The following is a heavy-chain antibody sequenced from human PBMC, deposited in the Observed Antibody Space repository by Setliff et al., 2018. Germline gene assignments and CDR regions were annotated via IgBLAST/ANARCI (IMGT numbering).Heavy chain of an antibody. J-gene: IGHJ3*02. Sequence: PSETLSLTCTVSGGSISSYYWSWIRQPPGKGLEWIGYIYYSGSTNYNPSLKSRVTISVXXXKNQFSXXXXXXXXADTXXYYCARYRGNYYDSSGYYSGDAFDIWGQGTMVTVSS. CDR3: ARYRGNYYDSSGYYSGDAFDI. CDR1: GGSISSYY. CDR2: IYYSGST. V-gene: IGHV4-59*01. D-gene: IGHD3-22*01.